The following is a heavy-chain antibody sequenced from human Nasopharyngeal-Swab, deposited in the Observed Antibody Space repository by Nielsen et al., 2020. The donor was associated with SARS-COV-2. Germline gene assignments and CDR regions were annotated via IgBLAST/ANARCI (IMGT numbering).Heavy chain of an antibody. Sequence: VRQMPGKGLEWVGRIGDKAHNYATTYAASAKGRFTISRDDSKNTAFLQKDSLKTEDTALYYCTTDYYFDYWGQGTLVTVSS. CDR3: TTDYYFDY. CDR2: IGDKAHNYAT. J-gene: IGHJ4*02. V-gene: IGHV3-73*01.